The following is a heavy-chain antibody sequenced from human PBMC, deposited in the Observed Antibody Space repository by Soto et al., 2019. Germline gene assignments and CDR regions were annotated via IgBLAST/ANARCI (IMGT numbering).Heavy chain of an antibody. J-gene: IGHJ5*02. V-gene: IGHV4-59*01. Sequence: SETLSLTCTVSGGSISSYYWSWIRQPPGKGPEWIGYIYYSGSTNYNPSLKSRVTISVDTSKNQFSLKLSSVTAADTAVYYCARGTIRFDPWGQGTLVTVSS. CDR3: ARGTIRFDP. CDR2: IYYSGST. CDR1: GGSISSYY.